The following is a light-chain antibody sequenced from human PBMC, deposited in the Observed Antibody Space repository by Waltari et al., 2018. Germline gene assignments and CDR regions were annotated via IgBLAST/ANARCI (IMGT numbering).Light chain of an antibody. CDR3: MQGIHLYT. CDR1: QSLLHSDGKTY. Sequence: DIVMTQTPLSLSVTPGQPASISCKSSQSLLHSDGKTYLYWYLQKPGQSPHPLFYEVPSRLSGVPDRFSGSGSGTDFTLKISRVEAEDVGVYYCMQGIHLYTFGQGTKLEIK. J-gene: IGKJ2*01. V-gene: IGKV2-29*02. CDR2: EVP.